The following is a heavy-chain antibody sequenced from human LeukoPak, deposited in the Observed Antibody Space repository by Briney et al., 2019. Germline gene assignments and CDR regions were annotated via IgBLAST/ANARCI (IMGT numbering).Heavy chain of an antibody. Sequence: SETLSLTCAVYGGSFSGYYWSWIRQPPGKGLEWIGEINHSGSTNYNPSLKSRVTISVDTSKNQFSLKLSSVTAADTAVYYCSTIPTTVTTKWFDPWGQGTLVTVSS. V-gene: IGHV4-34*01. CDR2: INHSGST. CDR1: GGSFSGYY. D-gene: IGHD4-17*01. J-gene: IGHJ5*02. CDR3: STIPTTVTTKWFDP.